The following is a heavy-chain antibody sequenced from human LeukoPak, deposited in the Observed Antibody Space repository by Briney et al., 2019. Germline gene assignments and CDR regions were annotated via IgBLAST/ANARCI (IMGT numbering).Heavy chain of an antibody. CDR1: GFTFSTYS. J-gene: IGHJ6*02. CDR3: GGEFSSSPASMDV. D-gene: IGHD6-13*01. V-gene: IGHV3-21*06. Sequence: TGGSLRLSCAGSGFTFSTYSMNWVRQAPGKGLEWVSSTSSSSTYIWYADSVKGRFTISRDNAKNSPFLQMNSLREEDTAVYYCGGEFSSSPASMDVWGQGATVTVSS. CDR2: TSSSSTYI.